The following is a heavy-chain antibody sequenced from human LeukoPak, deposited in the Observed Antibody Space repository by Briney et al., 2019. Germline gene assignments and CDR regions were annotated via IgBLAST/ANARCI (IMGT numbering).Heavy chain of an antibody. D-gene: IGHD6-6*01. J-gene: IGHJ5*02. CDR2: IYTSGST. Sequence: SETLSLTCTVSGGSISSYYWSWIRQPAGKGLEWIGRIYTSGSTNYNPSLKSRVTISVDTSKNQFSLKLSSVTAADTAVYYCARDKYSSSPIYTKRHNWFDPWGQGTLVTVSS. CDR1: GGSISSYY. CDR3: ARDKYSSSPIYTKRHNWFDP. V-gene: IGHV4-4*07.